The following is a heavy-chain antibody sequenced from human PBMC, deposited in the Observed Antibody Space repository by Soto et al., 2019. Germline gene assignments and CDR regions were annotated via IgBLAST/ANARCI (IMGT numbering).Heavy chain of an antibody. V-gene: IGHV3-30*18. J-gene: IGHJ6*02. Sequence: QVQLVESGGGVVQPGRSLRLSCAASGFTFSSYGMHWVRQAPGKGLEWVAVISYDGSNKYYADSVKGRFTISRDNSKNTLYLQRNSLRAEDTAVYYCAKDLGPMNYYGMDVWGQGTTVTVSS. CDR1: GFTFSSYG. CDR3: AKDLGPMNYYGMDV. CDR2: ISYDGSNK.